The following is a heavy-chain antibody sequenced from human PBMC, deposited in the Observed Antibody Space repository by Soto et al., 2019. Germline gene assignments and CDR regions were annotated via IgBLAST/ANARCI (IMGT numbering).Heavy chain of an antibody. J-gene: IGHJ4*02. CDR3: ARERILLYAISQSIAAAGGSYFDY. D-gene: IGHD6-13*01. CDR2: ISSSSSTI. Sequence: EVQLVESGGGLVQPGGSLRLSCAASGFTFSSYSMNWVRQAPGKGLEWVSYISSSSSTIYYADSVKGRFTNSRDNAKNSLYLQMNSLRDEDTAVYYCARERILLYAISQSIAAAGGSYFDYWGQGTLVTVSS. CDR1: GFTFSSYS. V-gene: IGHV3-48*02.